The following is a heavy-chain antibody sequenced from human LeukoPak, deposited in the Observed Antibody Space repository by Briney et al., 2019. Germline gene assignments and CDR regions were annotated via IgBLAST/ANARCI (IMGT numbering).Heavy chain of an antibody. CDR3: ALNAYCSSNSCWGNYYYYYMDF. Sequence: ASVKVSCEVSGYTLTELSMHWVRQAPGKGLEWMGGFDPEDGETIYAQKFQGRVTLTEDTSTDTAYMELSSLSSADTAMYYCALNAYCSSNSCWGNYYYYYMDFWGKGTTVTVSS. D-gene: IGHD2-2*01. CDR1: GYTLTELS. V-gene: IGHV1-24*01. CDR2: FDPEDGET. J-gene: IGHJ6*03.